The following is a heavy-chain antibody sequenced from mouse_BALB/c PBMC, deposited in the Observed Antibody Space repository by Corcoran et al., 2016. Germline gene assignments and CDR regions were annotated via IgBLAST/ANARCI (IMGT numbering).Heavy chain of an antibody. CDR2: IWWDDDK. Sequence: QLTLKESDLGKSKPSQTLCRTCSFYGFSLSTTGMGVDWIRQPSGKGLEWLAHIWWDDDKYYNQSLKSQLTISKYTSRNQVFLKITSVDTADTATYYCARRAYYGSSYYFDYWGQGTTLTVSS. J-gene: IGHJ2*01. V-gene: IGHV8-8*01. CDR3: ARRAYYGSSYYFDY. CDR1: GFSLSTTGMG. D-gene: IGHD1-1*01.